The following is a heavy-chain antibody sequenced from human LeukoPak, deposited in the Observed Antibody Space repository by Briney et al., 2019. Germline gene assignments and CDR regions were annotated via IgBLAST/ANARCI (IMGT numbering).Heavy chain of an antibody. CDR2: IKQDGSEK. Sequence: PGGSLRLSCAASGFTFSSYWMSWVRQAPGKGLEWVANIKQDGSEKYYVDSVKGRFTISRDNAKNSLYLQMNSLRAGDTAVYYCAREIRWFGGYLTDYWGQGTLVTVSS. CDR1: GFTFSSYW. V-gene: IGHV3-7*04. J-gene: IGHJ4*02. CDR3: AREIRWFGGYLTDY. D-gene: IGHD3-10*01.